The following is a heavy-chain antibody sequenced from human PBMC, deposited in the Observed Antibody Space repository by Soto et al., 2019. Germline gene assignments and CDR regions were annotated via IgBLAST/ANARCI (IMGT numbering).Heavy chain of an antibody. Sequence: SVKVSCKASGVTFNNSAFSWVRQAPGQGLEWMGGFLPLFGTTNHAQKFQGRLSITADEPTSTAYMHLSSLRSEDTAIYYCARDHWDYDSSAYKLQFWGPGTLVTVSS. J-gene: IGHJ4*02. CDR1: GVTFNNSA. CDR3: ARDHWDYDSSAYKLQF. V-gene: IGHV1-69*13. CDR2: FLPLFGTT. D-gene: IGHD3-22*01.